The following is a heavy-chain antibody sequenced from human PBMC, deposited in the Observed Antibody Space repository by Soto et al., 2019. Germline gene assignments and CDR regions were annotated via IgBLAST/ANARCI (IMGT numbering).Heavy chain of an antibody. CDR2: IYYSGST. D-gene: IGHD3-22*01. CDR3: ASHRRNWFDP. Sequence: PSETLSLTCTVSGGSISSYYWSWIRQPPGKGLEWIGYIYYSGSTNYNPSLKSRVTISVDTSKNQFSLKLSSVTAADTAVYYCASHRRNWFDPWGQGTLVTVS. V-gene: IGHV4-59*01. CDR1: GGSISSYY. J-gene: IGHJ5*02.